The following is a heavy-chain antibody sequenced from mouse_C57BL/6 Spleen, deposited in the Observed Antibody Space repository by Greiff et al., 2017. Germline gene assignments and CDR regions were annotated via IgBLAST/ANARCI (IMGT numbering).Heavy chain of an antibody. Sequence: VHLVESGAELARPGASVKLSCKASGYTFTSSGVSWVKRRTGHGLEWIVEIYPRSGNTYYNVKFKGKATLTADKSSSTAYMELRSLTSEDSAVYFGARMRGSSYGWYFDVWGTGTTVTVSS. J-gene: IGHJ1*03. CDR1: GYTFTSSG. CDR2: IYPRSGNT. D-gene: IGHD1-1*01. CDR3: ARMRGSSYGWYFDV. V-gene: IGHV1-81*01.